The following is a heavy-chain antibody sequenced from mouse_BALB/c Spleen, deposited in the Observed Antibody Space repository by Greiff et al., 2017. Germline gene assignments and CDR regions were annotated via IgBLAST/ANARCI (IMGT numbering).Heavy chain of an antibody. Sequence: EVKLVESGGGLVKPGGSLKLSCAASGFTFSSYAMSWVRQSPEKRLEWVAEISSGGSYTYYPDTVTGRFTISRDNAKNTLYLEMSSLRSEDTAMYYCARDRGGLLHGFFAYWGQGTLVTVSA. D-gene: IGHD2-3*01. CDR2: ISSGGSYT. CDR1: GFTFSSYA. CDR3: ARDRGGLLHGFFAY. J-gene: IGHJ3*01. V-gene: IGHV5-9-4*01.